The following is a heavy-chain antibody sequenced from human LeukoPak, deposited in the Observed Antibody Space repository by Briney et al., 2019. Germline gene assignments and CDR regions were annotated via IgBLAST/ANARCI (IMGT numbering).Heavy chain of an antibody. V-gene: IGHV1-18*01. CDR3: ARDQIFWSGYYEYYFDY. CDR2: ISAYNGNT. CDR1: GYTFTSYG. Sequence: ASVKVSCKASGYTFTSYGISWMRQAPGQGLEWMGWISAYNGNTNYAQKLQGRVTMTTDTSTSTAYMELRSLRSDDTAVYYCARDQIFWSGYYEYYFDYWGQGTLVTVSS. D-gene: IGHD3-3*01. J-gene: IGHJ4*02.